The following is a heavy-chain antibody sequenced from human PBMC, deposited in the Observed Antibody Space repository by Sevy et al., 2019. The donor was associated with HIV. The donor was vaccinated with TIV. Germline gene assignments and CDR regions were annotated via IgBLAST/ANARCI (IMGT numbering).Heavy chain of an antibody. V-gene: IGHV6-1*01. CDR2: TYYRSKWYS. J-gene: IGHJ6*02. Sequence: SQTLSLTCAISGDSVSTSSATWNWFRQSPSRGLEWLGRTYYRSKWYSDYEVSVKGRVTINPDTSKNQFSLHLESVTPEDTAVYFCASRDELNSYYYGMDVWGQGTTVTVSS. CDR3: ASRDELNSYYYGMDV. CDR1: GDSVSTSSAT. D-gene: IGHD1-7*01.